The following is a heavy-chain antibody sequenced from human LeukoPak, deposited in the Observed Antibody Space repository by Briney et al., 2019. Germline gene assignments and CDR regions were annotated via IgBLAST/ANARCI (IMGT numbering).Heavy chain of an antibody. J-gene: IGHJ4*02. CDR1: GFTFDDYA. D-gene: IGHD4/OR15-4a*01. CDR2: FSWSSGSI. V-gene: IGHV3-9*01. Sequence: GRSLRLSCAASGFTFDDYAMHWVRQAPGKGLEWVSGFSWSSGSIGYADSVKGRFTISRDTSKNTLYLQMNSLRAEDTALYFCAKKAQYDGHYPLDYWGQGTLVTVSA. CDR3: AKKAQYDGHYPLDY.